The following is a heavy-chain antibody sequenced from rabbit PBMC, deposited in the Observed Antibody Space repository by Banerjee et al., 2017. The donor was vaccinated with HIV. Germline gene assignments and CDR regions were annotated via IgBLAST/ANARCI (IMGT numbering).Heavy chain of an antibody. V-gene: IGHV1S40*01. CDR1: GFSFSSYW. D-gene: IGHD4-1*01. CDR2: IYAGYSDNT. Sequence: QSLEESGGDLVKPGASLTLTCTASGFSFSSYWMCWVRQAPGKGLEWIACIYAGYSDNTAYASWAKGRFTISKSSSTTVTLQMTSLTAADTATYFCARDLAGVIGWNFGLWGQGTLVTVS. CDR3: ARDLAGVIGWNFGL. J-gene: IGHJ3*01.